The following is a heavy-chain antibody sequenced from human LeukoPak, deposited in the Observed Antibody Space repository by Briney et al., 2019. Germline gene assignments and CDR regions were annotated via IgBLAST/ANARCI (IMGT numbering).Heavy chain of an antibody. CDR1: GFTFDDYA. D-gene: IGHD2-2*01. Sequence: PGGSLRLSCAASGFTFDDYAMHWVRQAPGKGLEWVSGISWNSGSIGYADSVKGRLTISRDNAKNSLYLQMNSLRAEDMALYYCAKDRTAAPYDAFDIWGQGTMVTVSS. V-gene: IGHV3-9*03. CDR3: AKDRTAAPYDAFDI. CDR2: ISWNSGSI. J-gene: IGHJ3*02.